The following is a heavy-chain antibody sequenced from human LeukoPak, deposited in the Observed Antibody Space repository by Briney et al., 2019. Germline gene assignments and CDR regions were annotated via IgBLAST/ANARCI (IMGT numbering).Heavy chain of an antibody. Sequence: ASVKVSCKASGYTFTGYYMHWVRQAPGQGLEWMGWINPNSGGTNYAQKFQGRVTMTRDTSISTAYMGLSRLRSDDTAVYYCARDPSRYIAVAGTGGDYWGQGTLVTVSS. J-gene: IGHJ4*02. D-gene: IGHD6-19*01. CDR1: GYTFTGYY. CDR3: ARDPSRYIAVAGTGGDY. CDR2: INPNSGGT. V-gene: IGHV1-2*02.